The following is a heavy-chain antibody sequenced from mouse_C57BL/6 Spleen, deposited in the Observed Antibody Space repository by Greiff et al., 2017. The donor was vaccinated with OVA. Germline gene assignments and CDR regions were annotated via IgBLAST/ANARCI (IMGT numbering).Heavy chain of an antibody. CDR1: GYTFTDYE. CDR3: TRGITTVVVGYFDY. J-gene: IGHJ2*01. D-gene: IGHD1-1*01. Sequence: VQLQESGAELVRPGASVTLSCKASGYTFTDYEMHWVKQTPVHGLEWIGAIDPETGGTAYNQKFKGKAILTADKSSSTAYMELRSLTSEDSAVYYCTRGITTVVVGYFDYWGQGTTLTVSS. V-gene: IGHV1-15*01. CDR2: IDPETGGT.